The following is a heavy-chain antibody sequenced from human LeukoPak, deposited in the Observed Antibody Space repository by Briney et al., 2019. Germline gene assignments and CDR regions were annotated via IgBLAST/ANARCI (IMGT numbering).Heavy chain of an antibody. CDR3: ARVRREGSYYDFWSGYLSRYAFDI. D-gene: IGHD3-3*01. CDR1: GGSISSYY. Sequence: SETLSLTCTVSGGSISSYYWSWIRQPPGKGLEWIGYIYYSGSTNYNPSLKSRVTISVDTSKNQFSLKLSSVTAADTAVYYCARVRREGSYYDFWSGYLSRYAFDIWGQGTMVTVSS. J-gene: IGHJ3*02. CDR2: IYYSGST. V-gene: IGHV4-59*01.